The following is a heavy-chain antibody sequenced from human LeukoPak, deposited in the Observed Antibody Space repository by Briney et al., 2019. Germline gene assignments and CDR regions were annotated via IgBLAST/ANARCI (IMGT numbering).Heavy chain of an antibody. J-gene: IGHJ6*02. CDR3: ARDGPRPYTALFGMDV. D-gene: IGHD5-18*01. CDR2: IWYDGSEK. Sequence: QAGGSLRLSCAASGFTLSRYGMHWVSQAPGKGLEWVAVIWYDGSEKYYADSVKGRVIISRDNSKNTQYLQINSLRVEDTAVYYCARDGPRPYTALFGMDVWGQGTTVTVSS. CDR1: GFTLSRYG. V-gene: IGHV3-33*01.